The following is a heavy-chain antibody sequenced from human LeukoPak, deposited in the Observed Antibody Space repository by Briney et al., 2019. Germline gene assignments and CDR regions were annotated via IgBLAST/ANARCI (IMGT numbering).Heavy chain of an antibody. V-gene: IGHV3-23*01. J-gene: IGHJ4*02. D-gene: IGHD6-13*01. CDR1: GFIFSSYA. CDR3: AKKSGIAAAGDSDY. CDR2: MSGVGGNT. Sequence: GGSLRLSCAGSGFIFSSYAMSWVRQAPGKGLEWVSAMSGVGGNTFYTGSVRGRFNISRDNSKNTLYLQMNSLRAEDTAVYYCAKKSGIAAAGDSDYWGQGTLVTVSS.